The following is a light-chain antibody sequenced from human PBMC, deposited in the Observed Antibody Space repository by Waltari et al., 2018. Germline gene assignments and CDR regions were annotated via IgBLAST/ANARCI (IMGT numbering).Light chain of an antibody. Sequence: QSVLTQPPSTSWTPGQTVTLSCSRSSSNIGTTTVPWYQQFPGTAPKVLVFANYRRPSGVPNRFSASKSGTSASLVISGLQSEDEGDYFCAAWDDSLIGRVFGGGTTLTVL. J-gene: IGLJ3*02. CDR2: ANY. CDR1: SSNIGTTT. CDR3: AAWDDSLIGRV. V-gene: IGLV1-44*01.